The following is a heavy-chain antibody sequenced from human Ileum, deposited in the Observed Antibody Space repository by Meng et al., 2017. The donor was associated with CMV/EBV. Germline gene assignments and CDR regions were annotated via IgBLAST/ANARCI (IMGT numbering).Heavy chain of an antibody. CDR3: ARDSEGYCSSTSCRSYWYFDL. CDR1: GITLNNYA. D-gene: IGHD2-2*01. J-gene: IGHJ2*01. V-gene: IGHV3-11*01. CDR2: ISQSGTTI. Sequence: GESLKISCAPSGITLNNYAMTWVRQPPGKGLEWVSYISQSGTTIYYGDSVKGRFTISRDSAKNSLYLQRNSLRADDTAVYYCARDSEGYCSSTSCRSYWYFDLWGRGTLVTGSS.